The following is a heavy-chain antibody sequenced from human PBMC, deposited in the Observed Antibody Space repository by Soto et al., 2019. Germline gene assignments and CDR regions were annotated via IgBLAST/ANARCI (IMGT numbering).Heavy chain of an antibody. V-gene: IGHV4-31*03. J-gene: IGHJ4*02. CDR2: IYYSGTT. CDR3: ARAVSGSYLDS. CDR1: GGPITTGGHF. Sequence: QVQLQESGPGLVQASQTLSLTCTVSGGPITTGGHFWSWIRRSPGKGLEWIGYIYYSGTTHYNLSLKSRVTISIDTSKKQFSLNQSSVTAADTAVYYCARAVSGSYLDSWGQGTLVTVSS. D-gene: IGHD1-26*01.